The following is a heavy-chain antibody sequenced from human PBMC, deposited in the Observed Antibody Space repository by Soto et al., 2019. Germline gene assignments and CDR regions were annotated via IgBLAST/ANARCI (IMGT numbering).Heavy chain of an antibody. CDR1: GGSISSGGYS. J-gene: IGHJ3*02. Sequence: QLQLQESGSVLVKPSQTLSLTCAVSGGSISSGGYSWSWIRQPPGKGLEWIVYIYHSGSTYYNPSLKSRVTISVDRSKNQFSLKLSSVTAADTAVYYCARGGGYYYDSSAAFDIWGQGTMVTVSS. D-gene: IGHD3-22*01. V-gene: IGHV4-30-2*01. CDR3: ARGGGYYYDSSAAFDI. CDR2: IYHSGST.